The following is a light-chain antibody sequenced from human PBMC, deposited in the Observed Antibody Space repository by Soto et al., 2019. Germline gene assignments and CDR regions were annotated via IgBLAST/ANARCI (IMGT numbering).Light chain of an antibody. CDR2: DAS. V-gene: IGKV3-15*01. CDR3: HQYNFWPPLT. J-gene: IGKJ4*01. Sequence: EIVMTQSPATLSVSPGERATLSCRASQSVNSNLAWYRQKPGQAPRLLISDASTRATGVPARFSGSGSGTEFTLTISSLQSEDSGIYYCHQYNFWPPLTFGGGTKVEIK. CDR1: QSVNSN.